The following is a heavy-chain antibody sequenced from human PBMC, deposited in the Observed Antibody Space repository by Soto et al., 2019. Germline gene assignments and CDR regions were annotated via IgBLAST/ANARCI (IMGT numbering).Heavy chain of an antibody. Sequence: QLQLQESGPGLVKPSETLSLTCTVSGGSISSSSYYWGWIRQPPGKGLEWIGSIYYSGSTYYNPSPKRRGTLSVDTSKNQFSLKLSSVTAADTAVYYCARHQSHSSSYVDPWGQGTLVTVSS. CDR3: ARHQSHSSSYVDP. CDR1: GGSISSSSYY. CDR2: IYYSGST. J-gene: IGHJ5*02. V-gene: IGHV4-39*01. D-gene: IGHD6-13*01.